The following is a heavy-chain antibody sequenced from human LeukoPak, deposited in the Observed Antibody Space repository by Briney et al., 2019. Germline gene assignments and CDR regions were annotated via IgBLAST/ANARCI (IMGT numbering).Heavy chain of an antibody. V-gene: IGHV4-39*01. CDR2: IYYSGST. CDR1: GGSISSSSYY. CDR3: ASSIAVAGHFDY. Sequence: SETLSLTCTVSGGSISSSSYYWGWIRQPPGKGLEWIGGIYYSGSTYYNPSLKSRVTISVDTSKNQFSLKLSSVTAADTAVYYCASSIAVAGHFDYWGQGTLVTVSS. D-gene: IGHD6-19*01. J-gene: IGHJ4*02.